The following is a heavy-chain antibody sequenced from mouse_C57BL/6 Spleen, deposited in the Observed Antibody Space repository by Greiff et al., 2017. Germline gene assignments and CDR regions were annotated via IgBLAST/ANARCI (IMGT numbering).Heavy chain of an antibody. D-gene: IGHD1-1*01. CDR2: IDPSDSYT. V-gene: IGHV1-50*01. Sequence: VQLQQPGAELVKPGASVKLSCKASGYTFTSYWMQWVKQRPGQGLEWIGEIDPSDSYTNYNQKFKGKATLTVDTSSSTAYMQLSSLTSEDSAVYYGAYSAYNGSSYGYFDVWGTGTTVTGSS. CDR1: GYTFTSYW. CDR3: AYSAYNGSSYGYFDV. J-gene: IGHJ1*03.